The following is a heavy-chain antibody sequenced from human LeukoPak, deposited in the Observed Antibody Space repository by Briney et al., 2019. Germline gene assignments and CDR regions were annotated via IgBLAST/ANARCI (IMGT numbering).Heavy chain of an antibody. CDR1: GGSISSSSYY. CDR2: IYYSGST. V-gene: IGHV4-39*07. Sequence: SETLSLTCTVSGGSISSSSYYWGWIRQPPGRGLEWIGSIYYSGSTYYNPPLKSPVTISVDTSKTHFSLKLSSVTAADTAVYYCARDGGLIAAADTNWGQGTLVTVSS. J-gene: IGHJ4*02. CDR3: ARDGGLIAAADTN. D-gene: IGHD6-13*01.